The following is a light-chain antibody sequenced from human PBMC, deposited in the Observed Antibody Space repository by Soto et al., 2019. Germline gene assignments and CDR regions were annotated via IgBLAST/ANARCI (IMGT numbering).Light chain of an antibody. Sequence: SYELTQPPSVSVAPGKTASISCGGNNIGSKGVHWYQQKPGQAPVLVIYSDTDLPPVIPERFSGSNSANLATLTISGVEAXXXXXXYXXVXDSGSAHVVFGGGTKLTXL. V-gene: IGLV3-21*04. CDR2: SDT. CDR1: NIGSKG. J-gene: IGLJ2*01. CDR3: XVXDSGSAHVV.